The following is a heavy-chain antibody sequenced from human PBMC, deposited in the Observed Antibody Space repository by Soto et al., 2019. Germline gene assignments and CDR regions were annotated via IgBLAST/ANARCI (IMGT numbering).Heavy chain of an antibody. J-gene: IGHJ4*02. CDR2: IYSSGNS. CDR3: ASALTGDYVGFDY. CDR1: GASISRDDYY. Sequence: QVQLQESGPGLVKPSQTLSLTCSVSGASISRDDYYWSWIRQHPGKGLEWIAYIYSSGNSYYIPSLSSRVAISLDTSKNQFSLRLSSVTAADTGVYYCASALTGDYVGFDYWGQGTPATVSS. V-gene: IGHV4-31*03. D-gene: IGHD3-9*01.